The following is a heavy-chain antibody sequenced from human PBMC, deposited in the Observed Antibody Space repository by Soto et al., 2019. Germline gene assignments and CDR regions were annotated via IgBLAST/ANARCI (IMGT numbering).Heavy chain of an antibody. CDR3: ARGYSSQTGPFDY. Sequence: PSETLSLTCTVSGGSISSYYWSWIRQPPGKGLEWIGYIYYSGSTNYNPSRKSRVTISVDTSKNQFSLKLSSVTAADTAVYYCARGYSSQTGPFDYWGQGTLVTVS. V-gene: IGHV4-59*01. J-gene: IGHJ4*02. D-gene: IGHD5-18*01. CDR2: IYYSGST. CDR1: GGSISSYY.